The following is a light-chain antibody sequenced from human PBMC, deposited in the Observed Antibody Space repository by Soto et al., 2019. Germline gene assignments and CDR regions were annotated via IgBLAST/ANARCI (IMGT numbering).Light chain of an antibody. CDR1: SSDVGSYNL. CDR3: CSYAGSPTFVI. J-gene: IGLJ2*01. Sequence: QSALTQPASVSGSPGQSITIPCTGASSDVGSYNLVSWYQQHPGEAPKLMIYEVSRRPSGISNRFSGSKSGNTASLTISGLQAEDEADYYCCSYAGSPTFVIFGGGTKLTVL. CDR2: EVS. V-gene: IGLV2-23*02.